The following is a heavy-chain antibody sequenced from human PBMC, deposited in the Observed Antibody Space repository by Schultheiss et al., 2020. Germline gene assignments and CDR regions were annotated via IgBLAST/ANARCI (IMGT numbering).Heavy chain of an antibody. CDR1: GYRFTSYW. J-gene: IGHJ6*02. CDR3: ARLPPRSSARYGMDV. Sequence: GESLKISCKGSGYRFTSYWIGWVRQMPGKGLEWMGIIYPGDSDTRYSPSFQGQVTISADKSISTAYLQWSSLKASDTAMYYCARLPPRSSARYGMDVWGQGTTVT. D-gene: IGHD6-6*01. V-gene: IGHV5-51*01. CDR2: IYPGDSDT.